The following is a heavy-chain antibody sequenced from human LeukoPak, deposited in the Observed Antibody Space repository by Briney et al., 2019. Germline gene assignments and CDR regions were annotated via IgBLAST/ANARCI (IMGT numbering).Heavy chain of an antibody. CDR3: ARGIYSSGWYGYYFDY. CDR2: INHSGST. Sequence: SETLSLTCAVYGGSFSGYYWSWIRQPPGKGLEWIGEINHSGSTNYNPSLKSRVTISVDTSKNQFSLKLGSVTAADTAVYYCARGIYSSGWYGYYFDYWGQGTLVTVSS. D-gene: IGHD6-19*01. CDR1: GGSFSGYY. J-gene: IGHJ4*02. V-gene: IGHV4-34*01.